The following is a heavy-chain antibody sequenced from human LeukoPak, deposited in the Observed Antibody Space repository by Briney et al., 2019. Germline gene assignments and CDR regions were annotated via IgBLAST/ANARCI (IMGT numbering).Heavy chain of an antibody. V-gene: IGHV4-4*02. D-gene: IGHD6-13*01. CDR2: IYHSGIT. Sequence: KTSGTLSLTCDVSGGSISSTYWWTWVRQSPGKGLEWIGEIYHSGITNYNPSLKSRVTISVDTSKNQFSLKLSSVTAADTAVYYCAREDSSSWDFDYWGQGTLVTVSS. CDR3: AREDSSSWDFDY. J-gene: IGHJ4*02. CDR1: GGSISSTYW.